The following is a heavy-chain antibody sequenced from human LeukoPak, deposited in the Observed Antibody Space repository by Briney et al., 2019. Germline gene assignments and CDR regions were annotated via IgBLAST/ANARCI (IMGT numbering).Heavy chain of an antibody. CDR3: ARSPLLRLGEFASKRCWFDP. CDR2: MNPNSGNT. V-gene: IGHV1-8*03. J-gene: IGHJ5*02. D-gene: IGHD3-16*01. CDR1: GYTFTSYD. Sequence: ASVKVSCKASGYTFTSYDINWVRQATGQGLEWMGWMNPNSGNTGYAQKFQGRVTITRNTSISTAYMELSSLRSEDTAVYYCARSPLLRLGEFASKRCWFDPWGQGTLVTVSS.